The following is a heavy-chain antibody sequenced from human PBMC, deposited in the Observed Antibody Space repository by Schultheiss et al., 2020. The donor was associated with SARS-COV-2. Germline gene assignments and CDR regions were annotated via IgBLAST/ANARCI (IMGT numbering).Heavy chain of an antibody. J-gene: IGHJ4*02. V-gene: IGHV4-39*01. CDR3: ARHGGRYSIKYHFDS. CDR1: GDSISSSNYY. D-gene: IGHD5-12*01. Sequence: SETLSLTCTVSGDSISSSNYYWGWIRQPPGKGLEWIGYIYYSGRIFYNPSLDSRLTISGDTSRNQFSLKLNSVTAADTAVYYCARHGGRYSIKYHFDSWGQGTVVTVSS. CDR2: IYYSGRI.